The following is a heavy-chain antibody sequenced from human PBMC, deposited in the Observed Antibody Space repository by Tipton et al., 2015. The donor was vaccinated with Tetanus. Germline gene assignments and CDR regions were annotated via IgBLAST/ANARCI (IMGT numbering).Heavy chain of an antibody. V-gene: IGHV1-2*02. CDR1: GYTFTGYY. CDR3: ARCNDYGSLTPIDL. J-gene: IGHJ5*02. Sequence: QLVQSGPEVKKPGASVKVSCKASGYTFTGYYMHWVRQAPGQGLEWMGWINPNSGGTNYAQKFQGRVTMTADNSMGTAYMDLSSVRSDDTAVYYCARCNDYGSLTPIDLWGPGTRVTVSS. D-gene: IGHD4-17*01. CDR2: INPNSGGT.